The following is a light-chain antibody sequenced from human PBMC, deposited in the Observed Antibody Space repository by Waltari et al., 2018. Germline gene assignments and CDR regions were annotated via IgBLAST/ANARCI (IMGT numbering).Light chain of an antibody. CDR2: SNK. J-gene: IGLJ2*01. CDR1: SPNLGFTS. Sequence: QSVLTQPHSASGTPGPRATISSSGISPNLGFTSVHLYQQLPGPAPKLLIYSNKQRPSGVPDRCSGSKSGTSASLAISGLQSEDEADYYCAAGDDSLNGVVFGGGTKLTVL. CDR3: AAGDDSLNGVV. V-gene: IGLV1-44*01.